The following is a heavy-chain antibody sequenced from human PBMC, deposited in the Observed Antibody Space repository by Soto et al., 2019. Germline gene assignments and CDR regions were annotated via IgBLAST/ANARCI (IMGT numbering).Heavy chain of an antibody. D-gene: IGHD6-19*01. CDR3: ASLYSSGFDY. CDR2: IIPIFGTA. V-gene: IGHV1-69*13. J-gene: IGHJ4*02. CDR1: GGTFSSYA. Sequence: SVKVSCNASGGTFSSYAISWVRQAPGQGLEWMGGIIPIFGTANYAQKFQGRVTITADESTSTAYMELSSLRSEDTAVYYCASLYSSGFDYWGQGSLVTVSS.